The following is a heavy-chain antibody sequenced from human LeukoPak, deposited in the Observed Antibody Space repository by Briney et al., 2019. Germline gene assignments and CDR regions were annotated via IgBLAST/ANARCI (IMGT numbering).Heavy chain of an antibody. Sequence: GGTLRLSCAASGFTFSSCAMSWVRQAPGKGLEWVSAISDSGAYTYYADTVKGRFTISRDNSKNTLYLQMNSLRAEDTAVYYCATLPNYSYGHPYYFDSWGQGTLVTVSS. V-gene: IGHV3-23*01. J-gene: IGHJ4*02. CDR3: ATLPNYSYGHPYYFDS. CDR2: ISDSGAYT. D-gene: IGHD5-18*01. CDR1: GFTFSSCA.